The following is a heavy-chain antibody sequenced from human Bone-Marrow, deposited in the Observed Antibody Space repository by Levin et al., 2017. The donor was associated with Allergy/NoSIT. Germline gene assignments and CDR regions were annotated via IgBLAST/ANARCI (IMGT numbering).Heavy chain of an antibody. D-gene: IGHD5-24*01. CDR1: GFTFSSYA. CDR3: AKERESRDGYNDGCYFDY. Sequence: GGSLRLSCAASGFTFSSYAMSWVRQAPGKGLEWVSAISGSGGSTYYADSVKGRFTISRDNSKNTLYLQMNSLRAEDTAVYYCAKERESRDGYNDGCYFDYWGQGTLVTVSS. J-gene: IGHJ4*02. V-gene: IGHV3-23*01. CDR2: ISGSGGST.